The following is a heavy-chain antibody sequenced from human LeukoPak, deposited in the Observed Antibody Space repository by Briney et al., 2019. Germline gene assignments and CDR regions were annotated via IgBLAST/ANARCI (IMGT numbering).Heavy chain of an antibody. Sequence: PEGSLRLSCAASGFTFSSYGMHWVRQAPGKGLVWVSRINLDGSAPTHADSVKGRFTISRDNAKNTLYLQMSSLRAEDTAVYYCAREVATNDDAFDIWGQGTMVTVSS. V-gene: IGHV3-74*01. J-gene: IGHJ3*02. CDR2: INLDGSAP. CDR1: GFTFSSYG. CDR3: AREVATNDDAFDI. D-gene: IGHD5-12*01.